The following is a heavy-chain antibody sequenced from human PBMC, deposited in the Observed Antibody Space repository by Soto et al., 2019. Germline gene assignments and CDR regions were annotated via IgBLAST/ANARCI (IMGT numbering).Heavy chain of an antibody. CDR3: AKPYLLYGDLDFDY. CDR1: GFTFSSYG. J-gene: IGHJ4*02. V-gene: IGHV3-30*18. CDR2: TSYDGSNK. D-gene: IGHD4-17*01. Sequence: QVQLVESGGGVVQPGRSLRLSCAASGFTFSSYGMHWVRQAPGKGLEWVAVTSYDGSNKYYADSVKGRFTISRDNSKNTLYLQMNSLRAEDTAVYYCAKPYLLYGDLDFDYWGQGTLVTVSS.